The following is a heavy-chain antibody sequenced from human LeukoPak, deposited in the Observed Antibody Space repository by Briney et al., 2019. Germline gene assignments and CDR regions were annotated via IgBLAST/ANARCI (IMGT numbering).Heavy chain of an antibody. Sequence: SETLSLTCTVSGGSISSYYWSWIRQPPGKGLEWIGYIYYSGSTNYNPSLKSRVTISVDTSKNQFSLKLSSVTAADTAVYYCASSPPRNRGFDYWGQGTLVTVSS. CDR1: GGSISSYY. V-gene: IGHV4-59*08. CDR2: IYYSGST. CDR3: ASSPPRNRGFDY. J-gene: IGHJ4*02.